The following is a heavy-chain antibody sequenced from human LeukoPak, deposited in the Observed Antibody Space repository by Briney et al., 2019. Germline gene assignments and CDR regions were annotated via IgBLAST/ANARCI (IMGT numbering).Heavy chain of an antibody. V-gene: IGHV1-2*02. CDR2: INPNSGGT. CDR1: GYTFTGYY. CDR3: ASPIVGAAIDQGWYAFDI. D-gene: IGHD1-26*01. Sequence: ASVKVSCKSSGYTFTGYYMHWVRQAPGQGLEWMGWINPNSGGTNYAQKFQGRLTMTRDTSISTAYMELSRLRSDDTAVCYCASPIVGAAIDQGWYAFDIWGQGTMVTVSS. J-gene: IGHJ3*02.